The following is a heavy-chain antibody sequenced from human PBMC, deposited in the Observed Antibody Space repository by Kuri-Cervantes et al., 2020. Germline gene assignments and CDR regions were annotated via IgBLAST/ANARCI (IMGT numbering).Heavy chain of an antibody. CDR2: ITPFNGNT. D-gene: IGHD5-24*01. Sequence: SVKVSCKASGYTFTYRYLHWVRQAPGQALEWMGWITPFNGNTNYAQKFQDRVTITTDESTSTAYMELSSLRSEDTAVYYCARVDLHGYNPGYWGQGTLVTVSS. V-gene: IGHV1-45*02. J-gene: IGHJ4*02. CDR1: GYTFTYRY. CDR3: ARVDLHGYNPGY.